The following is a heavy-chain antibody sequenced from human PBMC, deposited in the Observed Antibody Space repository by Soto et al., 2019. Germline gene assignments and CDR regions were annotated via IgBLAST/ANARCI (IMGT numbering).Heavy chain of an antibody. D-gene: IGHD3-10*01. V-gene: IGHV3-15*01. Sequence: GGSLRLSCAASGFTFANAWLSWVRQAPGKGLEWVGRIKSKTDGGTTDYAAPVKGRFSISRDDSKNTLYLQMNSLKTEDTAVYYCTTISSFGELEYYYYYGMDLWGQGTTVTVSS. J-gene: IGHJ6*02. CDR3: TTISSFGELEYYYYYGMDL. CDR2: IKSKTDGGTT. CDR1: GFTFANAW.